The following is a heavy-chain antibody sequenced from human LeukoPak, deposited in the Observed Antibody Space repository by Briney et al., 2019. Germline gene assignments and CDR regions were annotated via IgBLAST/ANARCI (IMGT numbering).Heavy chain of an antibody. D-gene: IGHD3-10*01. J-gene: IGHJ4*02. V-gene: IGHV1-46*01. CDR1: GYTFTSYY. CDR2: INPSGGST. Sequence: ASVKVSCKASGYTFTSYYMHWVRQAPGQGLEWMGVINPSGGSTSYAQKFQGRVTMTRDTSTSTVYMELSSLRSEDTAVYYCARYTFGFGEFSNFDYWGQGTLVTVSS. CDR3: ARYTFGFGEFSNFDY.